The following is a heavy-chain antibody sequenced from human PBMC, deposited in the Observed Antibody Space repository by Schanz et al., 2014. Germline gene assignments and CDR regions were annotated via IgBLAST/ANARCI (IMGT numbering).Heavy chain of an antibody. CDR2: ITIGSNYI. Sequence: EVQLVESGGGLIQPGGSLRLSCAVSGFTVNTNYMSWVRQAPGKGLEWISSITIGSNYIYYTDSVKGRFTISRDNANNSLYLQMNSLRAEDTAVYYCARDAITFGGVIGAFDIWGQGTMVTVSS. CDR3: ARDAITFGGVIGAFDI. J-gene: IGHJ3*02. D-gene: IGHD3-16*01. CDR1: GFTVNTNY. V-gene: IGHV3-21*02.